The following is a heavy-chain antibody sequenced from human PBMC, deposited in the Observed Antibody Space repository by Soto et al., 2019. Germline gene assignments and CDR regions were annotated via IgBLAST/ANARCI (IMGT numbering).Heavy chain of an antibody. Sequence: GGSLRLSCAASGFTFSSYGMHWVRQAPGKGLEWVAVISYDGSNKYYADSVKGRFTISRDNSKNTLYLQMNSLRAEDTAVYYCAKDWFSVRYSSGWALVDYFDYWGQGTLVTVSS. J-gene: IGHJ4*02. CDR2: ISYDGSNK. D-gene: IGHD6-19*01. CDR3: AKDWFSVRYSSGWALVDYFDY. CDR1: GFTFSSYG. V-gene: IGHV3-30*18.